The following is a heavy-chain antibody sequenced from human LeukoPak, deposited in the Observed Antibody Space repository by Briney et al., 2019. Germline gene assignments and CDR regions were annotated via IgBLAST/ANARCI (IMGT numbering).Heavy chain of an antibody. Sequence: GGSLRLSCAASGFIFDDYGMNWVRQAPGKGLEWVSGINWNGGSTGYADSVKGRFTISRDNAKNSLYLQMNRLRAEDTALYYCARSGGGAWADYWGQGTLVTVSS. V-gene: IGHV3-20*04. CDR2: INWNGGST. D-gene: IGHD3-10*01. CDR3: ARSGGGAWADY. J-gene: IGHJ4*02. CDR1: GFIFDDYG.